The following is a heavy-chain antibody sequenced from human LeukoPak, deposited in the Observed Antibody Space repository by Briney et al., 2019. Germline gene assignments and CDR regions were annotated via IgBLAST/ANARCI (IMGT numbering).Heavy chain of an antibody. V-gene: IGHV1-18*01. J-gene: IGHJ3*02. D-gene: IGHD3-10*01. CDR3: ARDRMVRGDSPSDAFDI. CDR2: ISAYNGNT. Sequence: GASVKVSCKASGYTFTSYGISWVRQAPGQGLEWMGWISAYNGNTNYAQKLQGRVTMTTDTSTSTAYMELRSLRSDDTAVYYCARDRMVRGDSPSDAFDIWGQGTMVTVSS. CDR1: GYTFTSYG.